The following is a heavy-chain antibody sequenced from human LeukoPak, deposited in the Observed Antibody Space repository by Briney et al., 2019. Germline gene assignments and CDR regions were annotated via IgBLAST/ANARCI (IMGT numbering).Heavy chain of an antibody. CDR1: GFTFSSYW. CDR3: AKLFPSGDPTGAFDI. V-gene: IGHV3-23*01. D-gene: IGHD1-14*01. Sequence: GGSLRLSCAASGFTFSSYWMTWVRQAPGKGLEWVSAISGSGDSTYYADSVKGRFTISRDNSKNTLYLQMNSLRAEDTAVYYCAKLFPSGDPTGAFDIWGQGTMVTVSS. CDR2: ISGSGDST. J-gene: IGHJ3*02.